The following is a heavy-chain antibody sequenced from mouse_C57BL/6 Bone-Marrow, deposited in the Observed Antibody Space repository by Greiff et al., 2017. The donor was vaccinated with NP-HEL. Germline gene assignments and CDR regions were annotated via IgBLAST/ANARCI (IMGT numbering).Heavy chain of an antibody. D-gene: IGHD2-1*01. V-gene: IGHV5-16*01. Sequence: DVKLVESEGGLVQPGSSMKLSCTASGFTFSDYYMAWVRQVPEKGLEWVANINYDGSSTYYLDSLKSRFIISRDNAKNILYLQMSSLKSEDTATYYCARVTMVTTRGYYAMDYWGQGTSVTVSS. CDR2: INYDGSST. J-gene: IGHJ4*01. CDR3: ARVTMVTTRGYYAMDY. CDR1: GFTFSDYY.